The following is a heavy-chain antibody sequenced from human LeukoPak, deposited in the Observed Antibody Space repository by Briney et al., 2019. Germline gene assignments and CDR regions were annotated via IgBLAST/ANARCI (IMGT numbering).Heavy chain of an antibody. CDR2: INPNSGGT. Sequence: ASVKVSCKASGYTFTGYYMHWVRQAPGQGLEWMGWINPNSGGTNYAQKFQGRVTMTRDTSISTAYMELSRLRSDDTAVYYCARDLELMDYDRDQNAFDIWGQGTMVTVPS. D-gene: IGHD3-22*01. V-gene: IGHV1-2*02. CDR1: GYTFTGYY. J-gene: IGHJ3*02. CDR3: ARDLELMDYDRDQNAFDI.